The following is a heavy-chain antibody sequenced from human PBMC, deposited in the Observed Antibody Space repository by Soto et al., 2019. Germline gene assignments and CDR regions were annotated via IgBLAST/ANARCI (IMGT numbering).Heavy chain of an antibody. D-gene: IGHD6-13*01. CDR1: GFTFSSYW. V-gene: IGHV3-7*01. Sequence: PGGSLRLSCAASGFTFSSYWMSWVRPAPGKGLEWVANIKRDGSEKYYVDSVKGRCTISRDNAKNSLYLQMYSLRAEDTAVYYCATLAAADFDYWGQGTLVTVSS. CDR3: ATLAAADFDY. CDR2: IKRDGSEK. J-gene: IGHJ4*02.